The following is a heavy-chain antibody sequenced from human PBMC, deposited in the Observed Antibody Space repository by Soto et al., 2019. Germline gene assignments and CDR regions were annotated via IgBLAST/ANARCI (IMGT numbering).Heavy chain of an antibody. V-gene: IGHV3-23*01. Sequence: PGGSLRLSCAASGFTFSSYAMSWVRQAPGKGLEWVSAISGSGGSTYYADSVKGRFTISRDNSKNTLYLQMNSLRAEDTAVYYCAKSVSRSSSLWRVDCMDVWGQGTTVTVSS. D-gene: IGHD6-6*01. CDR2: ISGSGGST. J-gene: IGHJ6*02. CDR1: GFTFSSYA. CDR3: AKSVSRSSSLWRVDCMDV.